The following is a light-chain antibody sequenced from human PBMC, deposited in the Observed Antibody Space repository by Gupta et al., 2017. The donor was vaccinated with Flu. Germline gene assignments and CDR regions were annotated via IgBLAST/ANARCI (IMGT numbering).Light chain of an antibody. CDR2: SND. CDR1: SSKVGKNT. V-gene: IGLV1-44*01. Sequence: TISCSGSSSKVGKNTLNCNQQHQETAPTLLIFSNDKQPSGVPDRFSGSRSGTSASLAISGLQSEDDADYYYAAWDDSISGPSWVFGGGTKVTVL. J-gene: IGLJ3*02. CDR3: AAWDDSISGPSWV.